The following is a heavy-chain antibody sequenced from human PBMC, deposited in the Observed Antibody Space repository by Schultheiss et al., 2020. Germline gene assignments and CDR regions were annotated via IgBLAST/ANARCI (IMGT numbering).Heavy chain of an antibody. D-gene: IGHD4-11*01. CDR2: IYYSGTT. CDR3: ARGYSNFALIFGY. CDR1: GGSISGYY. V-gene: IGHV4-59*01. J-gene: IGHJ4*02. Sequence: SATLSLTCTVSGGSISGYYWSWIRQPPGKGLEWIGYIYYSGTTNYNPSLKSRVTISVDTSKNQFSLKLSSVTAADTAVYYCARGYSNFALIFGYWGQGALVTGSS.